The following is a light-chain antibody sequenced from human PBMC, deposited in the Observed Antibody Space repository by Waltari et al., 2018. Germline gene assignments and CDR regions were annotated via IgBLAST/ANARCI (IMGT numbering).Light chain of an antibody. CDR2: RVS. J-gene: IGKJ1*01. Sequence: DIVMTQTPLSSPVTLGQPASISCRSSQSLLHSDGNTYLSWLQQRPGQPPRLLIYRVSNRFSWVPDRFSGSGAGTDFTLKISRVEGEDVGVYYCMQVTQFPWTFGQGTKVEIK. CDR1: QSLLHSDGNTY. CDR3: MQVTQFPWT. V-gene: IGKV2-24*01.